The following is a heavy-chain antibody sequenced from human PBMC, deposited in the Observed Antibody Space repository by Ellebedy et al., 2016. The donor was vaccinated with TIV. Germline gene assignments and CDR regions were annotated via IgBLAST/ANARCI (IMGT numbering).Heavy chain of an antibody. CDR2: ISSSNSYI. D-gene: IGHD4-23*01. CDR1: GFTFNTYS. J-gene: IGHJ3*01. CDR3: ARDPVGVGPAFDV. Sequence: PGGSLRLSCAASGFTFNTYSMNWVRQAPGKGLEWVSSISSSNSYINYADSVKGRFTISRDNSKDTLFLQMNSLRAEDTAIYFCARDPVGVGPAFDVWGQGTMVTVSS. V-gene: IGHV3-21*04.